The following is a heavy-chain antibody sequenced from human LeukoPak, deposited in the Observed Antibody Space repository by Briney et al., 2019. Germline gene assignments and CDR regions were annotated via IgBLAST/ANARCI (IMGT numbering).Heavy chain of an antibody. CDR3: VVVVEPPDSDGFDV. J-gene: IGHJ3*01. D-gene: IGHD1-14*01. CDR1: GSGFSSHW. Sequence: GGSLRLSCAASGSGFSSHWTHWVRQAPGKGLVWVSLINADGSTTTYADSVKGRFTISRDNARNTLSLQMNSLTIEDTAVYYCVVVVEPPDSDGFDVWGQGTMITVSS. V-gene: IGHV3-74*01. CDR2: INADGSTT.